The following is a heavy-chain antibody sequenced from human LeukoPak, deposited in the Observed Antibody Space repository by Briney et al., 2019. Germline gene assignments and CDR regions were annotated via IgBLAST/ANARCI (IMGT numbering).Heavy chain of an antibody. CDR2: IKQDGSEK. D-gene: IGHD1-26*01. CDR3: ARGPREVGILRPSQGGPFDY. V-gene: IGHV3-7*01. J-gene: IGHJ4*02. CDR1: GFTFSSYW. Sequence: GGSLRLSCAASGFTFSSYWMSWVRQAPGKGLEWVANIKQDGSEKDYVDSVKGRFTISRDNAKNTLYLQMNSLRAEDTAVYYCARGPREVGILRPSQGGPFDYWGQGTLVTVSS.